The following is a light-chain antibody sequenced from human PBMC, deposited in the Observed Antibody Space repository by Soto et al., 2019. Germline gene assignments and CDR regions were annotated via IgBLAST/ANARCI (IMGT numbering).Light chain of an antibody. J-gene: IGKJ4*01. CDR3: QQSFSDPPLS. CDR2: AAS. V-gene: IGKV1-39*01. CDR1: QSVTTY. Sequence: DIQLTQSPSSLSASVGDRVTITCRASQSVTTYLNCYQQKPGKAPKLLISAASSLRDGVPSRFSGSGSGTVFTLTINSLHPEDFATYYCQQSFSDPPLSFGGGTRVEVK.